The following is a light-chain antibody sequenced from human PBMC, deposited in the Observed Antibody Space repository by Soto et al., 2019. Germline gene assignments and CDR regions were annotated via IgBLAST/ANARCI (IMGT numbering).Light chain of an antibody. J-gene: IGKJ3*01. CDR1: QTISNY. CDR3: QQSHSFPFT. CDR2: GTS. Sequence: DIQMTQSPSSLSASIGDGVTITCRASQTISNYLNWYQQKPGKAPNLLIYGTSSLQSGVSSRFSGSGSGTDFTLTISSLEPEDYATYYCQQSHSFPFTFGPGTKVDVK. V-gene: IGKV1-39*01.